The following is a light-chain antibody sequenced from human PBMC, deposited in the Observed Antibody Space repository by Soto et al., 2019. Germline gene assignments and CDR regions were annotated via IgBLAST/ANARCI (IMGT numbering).Light chain of an antibody. J-gene: IGLJ2*01. CDR2: DVT. V-gene: IGLV2-14*01. CDR1: SSDVGGYNY. CDR3: SSYTNRRTII. Sequence: QSALTQPASVSGSPGQSITISCTGTSSDVGGYNYVSWYQQHPGKAPKLMVYDVTKRPSGVSYRFSGSKSGNTASLTISGLQAEDEADYYCSSYTNRRTIIFGGGTKSPS.